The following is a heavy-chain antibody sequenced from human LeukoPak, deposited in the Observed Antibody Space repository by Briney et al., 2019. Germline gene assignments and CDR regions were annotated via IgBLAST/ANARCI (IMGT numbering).Heavy chain of an antibody. CDR3: ATHGYSYTPWFDP. CDR1: AGSISDYY. CDR2: IYYSGST. J-gene: IGHJ5*02. Sequence: PPETLSLTCTVSAGSISDYYWSWMRQPPRKGLEWIGNIYYSGSTNYSPSLKSRVTISVDTSKNQFSLRLNSVTAADTGVYYCATHGYSYTPWFDPWGQGTLVTVSS. D-gene: IGHD5-18*01. V-gene: IGHV4-59*08.